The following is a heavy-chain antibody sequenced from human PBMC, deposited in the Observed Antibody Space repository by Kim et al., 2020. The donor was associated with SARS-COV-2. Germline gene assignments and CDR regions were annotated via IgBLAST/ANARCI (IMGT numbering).Heavy chain of an antibody. V-gene: IGHV4-59*08. D-gene: IGHD3-9*01. CDR1: GGSISSYY. Sequence: SETLSLTCTVSGGSISSYYWSWIRQPPGKGLEWIGYIYYSGSTNYNPSLKSRVTISVDTSKNQFSLKRSSVTAADTAVYYCARQYQGLRYFDWLFPLDAFDIWGQGTMVTVSS. J-gene: IGHJ3*02. CDR2: IYYSGST. CDR3: ARQYQGLRYFDWLFPLDAFDI.